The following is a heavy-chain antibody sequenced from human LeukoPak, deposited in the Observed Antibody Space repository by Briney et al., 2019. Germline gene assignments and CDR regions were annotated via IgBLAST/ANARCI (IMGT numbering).Heavy chain of an antibody. D-gene: IGHD1-7*01. Sequence: PGGSLRLSCAASGFTFSSYAMHWVRQAPGKGLEWVAVISKDGSDKYYPGSVRGRFTISRANSKNTIYLQMDSLRAEDTAIYYCARDYWWNYDYWGQGTLVTVSS. CDR1: GFTFSSYA. CDR3: ARDYWWNYDY. V-gene: IGHV3-30-3*01. J-gene: IGHJ4*02. CDR2: ISKDGSDK.